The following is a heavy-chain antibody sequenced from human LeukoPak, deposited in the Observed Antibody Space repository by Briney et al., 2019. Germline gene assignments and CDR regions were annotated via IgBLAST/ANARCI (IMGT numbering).Heavy chain of an antibody. V-gene: IGHV3-21*01. J-gene: IGHJ4*02. Sequence: PGGSLRLSCAASGFTFSNYNMNWVRQAPGKGLEWVSCISISSNYIYYPDSVKGRFTISRDNAKNSLYLQMNSLRAEDTAVYYCARGGDYYDRADFDYWGQGTLVTVSS. CDR3: ARGGDYYDRADFDY. CDR1: GFTFSNYN. CDR2: ISISSNYI. D-gene: IGHD3-22*01.